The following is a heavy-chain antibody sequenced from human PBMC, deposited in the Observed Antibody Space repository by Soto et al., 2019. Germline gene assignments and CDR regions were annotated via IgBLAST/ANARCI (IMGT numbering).Heavy chain of an antibody. CDR3: ERRVVLLPAAQTLYYYYYGMDV. Sequence: QVQLVQSGAGVKKPGSSVKVSCKASGGTFSSYAISWVRQAPGQGLEWMGGIITIFGTANYAQKFQGRVTITADESTSKASMELSSLKSEDTAVYYCERRVVLLPAAQTLYYYYYGMDVWGQVTTVTVSS. V-gene: IGHV1-69*12. J-gene: IGHJ6*02. CDR2: IITIFGTA. CDR1: GGTFSSYA. D-gene: IGHD2-2*01.